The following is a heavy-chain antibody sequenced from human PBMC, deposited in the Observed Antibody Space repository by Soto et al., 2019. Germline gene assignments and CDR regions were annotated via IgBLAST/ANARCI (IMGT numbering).Heavy chain of an antibody. D-gene: IGHD6-19*01. CDR2: ISGGGGNT. J-gene: IGHJ4*02. V-gene: IGHV3-23*01. CDR1: GFTFSTYA. Sequence: EVQLLESGGGLVQPGGSLRLSCAASGFTFSTYAMSWVRQAPGKGLEGVSVISGGGGNTYYADSVKGRFTISRDNFKTTLYLQMNSLRAEDTAIYYCAKPSSGWADSFDYWGQGTLVTASS. CDR3: AKPSSGWADSFDY.